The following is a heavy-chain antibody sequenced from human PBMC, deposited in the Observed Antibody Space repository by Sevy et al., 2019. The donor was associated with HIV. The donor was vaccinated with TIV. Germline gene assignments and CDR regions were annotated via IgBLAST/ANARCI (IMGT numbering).Heavy chain of an antibody. CDR3: AKGRTGET. CDR2: ISSSDDNT. D-gene: IGHD7-27*01. J-gene: IGHJ4*02. CDR1: GFTFSTYA. V-gene: IGHV3-23*01. Sequence: GSLRLSCAASGFTFSTYAMSWVRQAPGKGLEWVSAISSSDDNTYYADSVKGRFTISRDNSMNTLCLQMNSLRAEDTAVYYCAKGRTGETWGQGTRVTVSS.